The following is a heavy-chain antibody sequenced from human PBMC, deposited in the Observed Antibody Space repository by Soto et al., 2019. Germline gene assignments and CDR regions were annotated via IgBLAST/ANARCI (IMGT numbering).Heavy chain of an antibody. V-gene: IGHV4-34*01. D-gene: IGHD2-2*01. CDR1: GGSFSGYY. J-gene: IGHJ6*03. Sequence: SETLSLTCAVYGGSFSGYYWSWIRQPPGKGLEWIGEISHSGSTNYNPSLKSRVTISVDTSKNQFSLKLSSVTAADTAVYYCARGFCSSTSCYVGDYYYYYMDVWGKGTTVT. CDR3: ARGFCSSTSCYVGDYYYYYMDV. CDR2: ISHSGST.